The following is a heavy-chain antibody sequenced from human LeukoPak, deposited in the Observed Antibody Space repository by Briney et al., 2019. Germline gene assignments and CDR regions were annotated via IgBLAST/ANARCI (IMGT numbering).Heavy chain of an antibody. J-gene: IGHJ5*02. V-gene: IGHV1-69*06. Sequence: ASVKVSCKASGGTFSSYAISWVRQAPGQGLEWMGGIIPIFGTANYAQKFQGRVTITADKSTSTAYMELGSLRSEDTAVYYCARGTVLMVYGHFDPWGQGTLVTVSS. D-gene: IGHD2-8*01. CDR1: GGTFSSYA. CDR3: ARGTVLMVYGHFDP. CDR2: IIPIFGTA.